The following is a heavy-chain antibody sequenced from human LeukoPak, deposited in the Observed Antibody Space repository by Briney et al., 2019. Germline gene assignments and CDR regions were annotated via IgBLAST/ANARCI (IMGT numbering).Heavy chain of an antibody. D-gene: IGHD3-16*01. V-gene: IGHV4-59*01. J-gene: IGHJ4*02. CDR2: IYRGST. CDR1: GVSIRTYS. Sequence: SETLSLTCTVSGVSIRTYSWNWIRQPPGKGPEWIGYIYRGSTNYNPSFESRVTISVDTSKNQFSLKLSSVTAADTAVYYCARGGDDEIDYWGQGILVTVSS. CDR3: ARGGDDEIDY.